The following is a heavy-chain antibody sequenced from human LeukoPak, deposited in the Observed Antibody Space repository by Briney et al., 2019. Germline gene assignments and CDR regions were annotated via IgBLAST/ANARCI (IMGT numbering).Heavy chain of an antibody. V-gene: IGHV3-23*01. CDR2: ISGSGGST. CDR1: GFTFSSYA. Sequence: GGSLRLSCAASGFTFSSYAMSWVRQAPGKGLEWVSAISGSGGSTYYADSVKGRFTISRDNAENSLYLQMSSLRAEDTALYHCARARYCSSTSCFSFDYWGQGTLVTVSS. D-gene: IGHD2-2*01. J-gene: IGHJ4*02. CDR3: ARARYCSSTSCFSFDY.